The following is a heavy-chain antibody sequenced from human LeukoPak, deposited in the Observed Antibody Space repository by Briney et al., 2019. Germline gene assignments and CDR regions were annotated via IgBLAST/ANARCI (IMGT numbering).Heavy chain of an antibody. Sequence: VASVKVSCKASGYTFSKYGITWVRQAPGQGLEWMGWISADNGDTYFTQKIQGRLTLTTDTSATTAYMELTNLRSDDTAVYYCATGLDSSSWHVNLDHWGQGTLVTVSS. CDR2: ISADNGDT. J-gene: IGHJ4*02. V-gene: IGHV1-18*01. D-gene: IGHD6-13*01. CDR3: ATGLDSSSWHVNLDH. CDR1: GYTFSKYG.